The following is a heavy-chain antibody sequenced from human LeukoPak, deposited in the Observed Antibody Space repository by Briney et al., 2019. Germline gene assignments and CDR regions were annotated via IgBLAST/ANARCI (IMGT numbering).Heavy chain of an antibody. J-gene: IGHJ4*02. V-gene: IGHV3-15*01. Sequence: GGSLRLSCAASGFSIENDWMSWVRQAPGKGLEWVGRVKSYNAGGTTHYAAPVKVRFIISRDDSKNMVYLQMDSLKTEDTAVYYCTLIQGWGAGSYFLDCWGQGALVTVSS. D-gene: IGHD3-10*01. CDR1: GFSIENDW. CDR2: VKSYNAGGTT. CDR3: TLIQGWGAGSYFLDC.